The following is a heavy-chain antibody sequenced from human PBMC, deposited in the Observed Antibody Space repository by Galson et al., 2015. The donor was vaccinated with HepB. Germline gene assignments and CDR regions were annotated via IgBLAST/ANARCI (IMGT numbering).Heavy chain of an antibody. Sequence: SETLSLTCTVSGGSISSSSYYWGWIRQPPGKGLEWIGSIYYSGSTYYNPSLKSRVTISVDTSKNQFSLKLSSVTAADTAVYYCARHRERQLVRRWFDPWGQGTLVTVSS. J-gene: IGHJ5*02. CDR3: ARHRERQLVRRWFDP. CDR2: IYYSGST. V-gene: IGHV4-39*01. CDR1: GGSISSSSYY. D-gene: IGHD6-13*01.